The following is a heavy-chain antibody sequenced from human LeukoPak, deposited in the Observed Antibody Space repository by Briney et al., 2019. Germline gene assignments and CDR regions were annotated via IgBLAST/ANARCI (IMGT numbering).Heavy chain of an antibody. D-gene: IGHD3-9*01. CDR2: IDTAGDT. J-gene: IGHJ3*02. V-gene: IGHV3-13*04. CDR3: AKGSNILGFAFDI. CDR1: GFTFGSYD. Sequence: GGSLRLSCAASGFTFGSYDMHWVRQSTGKGLEWVSGIDTAGDTYYPGSVKGRFTISRENAKNSLYLQMNSLRAEDTAVYYCAKGSNILGFAFDIWGQGTMVTVSS.